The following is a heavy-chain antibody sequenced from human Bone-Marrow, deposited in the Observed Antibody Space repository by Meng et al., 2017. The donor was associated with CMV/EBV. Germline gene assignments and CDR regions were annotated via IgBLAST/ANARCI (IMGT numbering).Heavy chain of an antibody. CDR1: GFTFSNYG. J-gene: IGHJ4*02. CDR2: ISSSATYI. D-gene: IGHD3-22*01. CDR3: AKDIQSGFFDY. Sequence: LSLTCAASGFTFSNYGMSWVRQAPGKGLEWVSSISSSATYIYYADSLKGRFTISRDNAKNTLYLQMTSLRAEDTAVYYCAKDIQSGFFDYWGRGTLVTVSS. V-gene: IGHV3-21*01.